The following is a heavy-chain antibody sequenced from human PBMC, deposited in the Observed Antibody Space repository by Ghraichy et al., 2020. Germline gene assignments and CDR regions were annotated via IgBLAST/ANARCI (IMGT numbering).Heavy chain of an antibody. J-gene: IGHJ4*02. CDR2: ISSGGGTI. V-gene: IGHV3-23*01. D-gene: IGHD1-26*01. Sequence: GGSLRLSCAFSGFTFGSVDMNWFRQAPGRGPEWVSSISSGGGTIYYADSVKGRFTISRDNSKNTLYLQMNSLRAEDTALYYCAKGFGFSVGASDYWGQGTLVTVSP. CDR1: GFTFGSVD. CDR3: AKGFGFSVGASDY.